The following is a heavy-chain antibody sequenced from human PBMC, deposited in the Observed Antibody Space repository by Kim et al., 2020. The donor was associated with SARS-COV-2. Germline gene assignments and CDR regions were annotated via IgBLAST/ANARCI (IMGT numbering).Heavy chain of an antibody. J-gene: IGHJ4*02. V-gene: IGHV7-4-1*02. Sequence: GFTGRFVFSLDTSVSTAYLQISSLKAEDTAVYYCARAHYDILTGIGFDYWGQGTLVTVSS. D-gene: IGHD3-9*01. CDR3: ARAHYDILTGIGFDY.